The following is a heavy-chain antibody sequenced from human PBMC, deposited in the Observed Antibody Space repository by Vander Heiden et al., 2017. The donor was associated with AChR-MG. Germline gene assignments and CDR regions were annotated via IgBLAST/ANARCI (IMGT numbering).Heavy chain of an antibody. CDR3: ARDLVVVVPAAMIDYYYGMDV. Sequence: QVQLVQSGAEVKKPGASVKVSCKASGYTFTGYYMHRVRQAPGQGLEWMGWINPNSGGTNYAQKFQGRVTMTRDTSISTAYMELSRLRSDDTAVYYCARDLVVVVPAAMIDYYYGMDVWCQGTTVTVSS. V-gene: IGHV1-2*02. CDR2: INPNSGGT. J-gene: IGHJ6*02. D-gene: IGHD2-2*01. CDR1: GYTFTGYY.